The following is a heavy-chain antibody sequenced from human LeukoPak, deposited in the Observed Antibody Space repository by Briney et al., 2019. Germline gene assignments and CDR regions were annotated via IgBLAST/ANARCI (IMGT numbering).Heavy chain of an antibody. Sequence: SETLSLTCSVSGGSISIGSYYWSWIRQPAGKGLEWIGRIYTSGSTNYNPSLKSRVTISVDTSKNQFSLKLSSVTAADTAVYYCAGNYYGSGSYYSEDRYWGQGTLVTVSS. J-gene: IGHJ4*02. V-gene: IGHV4-61*02. D-gene: IGHD3-10*01. CDR2: IYTSGST. CDR3: AGNYYGSGSYYSEDRY. CDR1: GGSISIGSYY.